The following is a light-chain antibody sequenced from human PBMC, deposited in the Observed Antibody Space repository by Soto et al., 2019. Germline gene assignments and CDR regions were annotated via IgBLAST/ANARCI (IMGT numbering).Light chain of an antibody. CDR2: DVT. V-gene: IGLV2-11*01. Sequence: QSALTQPLSVSGSPGPSGTIAWTGSNTDVGAYRFVSLLQHTPGEAPKVMIYDVTQRPSGVPDRFSGTKSGNTASLTISEIQAEDEVDYFCCSYAGSYASVFGSGT. CDR1: NTDVGAYRF. J-gene: IGLJ1*01. CDR3: CSYAGSYASV.